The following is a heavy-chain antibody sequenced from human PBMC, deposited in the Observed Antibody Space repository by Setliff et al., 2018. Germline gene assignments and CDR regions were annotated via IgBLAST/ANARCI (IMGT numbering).Heavy chain of an antibody. CDR1: GGTFSSYA. D-gene: IGHD3-3*01. Sequence: GASVKVSCKASGGTFSSYAITWVRQAPGQGLEWMGGIIPIFGTAKYAQKFQGRVTMTRNTSISTAYMDLSSLRFEDTAVYYCARAQSWSGGPYYFDNWGQGTLVTVSS. CDR2: IIPIFGTA. CDR3: ARAQSWSGGPYYFDN. V-gene: IGHV1-69*05. J-gene: IGHJ4*02.